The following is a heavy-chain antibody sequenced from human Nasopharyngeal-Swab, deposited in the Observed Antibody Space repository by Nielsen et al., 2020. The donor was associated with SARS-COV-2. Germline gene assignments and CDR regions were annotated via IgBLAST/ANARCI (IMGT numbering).Heavy chain of an antibody. V-gene: IGHV4-39*01. Sequence: RQAPGKGLEWIGSIYYSGSTYYNPSLKSRVTISVDTSKNQFSLKLSSVTAADTAVYYCARIPADVVVPAARWWGFDYWGQGTLVTVSS. D-gene: IGHD2-2*01. CDR2: IYYSGST. J-gene: IGHJ4*02. CDR3: ARIPADVVVPAARWWGFDY.